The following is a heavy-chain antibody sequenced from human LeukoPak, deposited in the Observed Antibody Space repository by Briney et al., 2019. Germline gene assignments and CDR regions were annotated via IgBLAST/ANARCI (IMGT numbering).Heavy chain of an antibody. Sequence: GSLRLSCAASGFTFSSYSMNWVRQPPGKGLEWIGEINHSGSTNYNPSLKSRVTISVDTSKNQFSLKLSSVTAADTAVYYCASVDIVATIMGDYWGQGTLVTVSS. D-gene: IGHD5-12*01. CDR2: INHSGST. CDR1: GFTFSSYS. V-gene: IGHV4-34*01. J-gene: IGHJ4*02. CDR3: ASVDIVATIMGDY.